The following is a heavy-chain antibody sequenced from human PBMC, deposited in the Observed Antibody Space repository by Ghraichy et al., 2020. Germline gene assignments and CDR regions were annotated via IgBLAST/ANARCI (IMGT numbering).Heavy chain of an antibody. CDR2: ISSSGGT. D-gene: IGHD2-15*01. V-gene: IGHV3-64*01. Sequence: GGSLRLSCAASGFTLSSNSMHWVRQAPGKGLGYVSAISSSGGTYYANSVKGRFTISRDNSKSTLYLQMGSLRAEDMAVSYCARGLGYCSVGNCNLPDFDYWGQGTLVTVSS. CDR3: ARGLGYCSVGNCNLPDFDY. J-gene: IGHJ4*02. CDR1: GFTLSSNS.